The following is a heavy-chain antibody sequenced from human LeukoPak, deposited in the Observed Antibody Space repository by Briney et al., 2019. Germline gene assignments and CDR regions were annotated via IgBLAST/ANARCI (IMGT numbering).Heavy chain of an antibody. V-gene: IGHV3-7*04. CDR3: ARESGSGYDY. Sequence: GGSLRPSCAASGITFSDYYMSWIRQAPGKGLEWVANINQDGSEKYYVDSVKGRFTISRDNAKNALYLQMTSLRAEDTALFYCARESGSGYDYWGQGTLVTVSS. CDR2: INQDGSEK. J-gene: IGHJ4*02. D-gene: IGHD5-12*01. CDR1: GITFSDYY.